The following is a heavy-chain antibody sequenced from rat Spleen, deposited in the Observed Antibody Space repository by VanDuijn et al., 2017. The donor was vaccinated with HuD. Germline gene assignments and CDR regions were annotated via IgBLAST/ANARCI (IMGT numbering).Heavy chain of an antibody. V-gene: IGHV2-43*01. D-gene: IGHD1-11*01. Sequence: QVQLKESGPGLVQPSQTLSLTCTVSGFSLTSFHVSWVRQPPGKGLEWMGVIWTGGSTAHNSALKSRLSISRDTSKNQVFLKMNSLQTDDTGTYYCTRDRPNYGGYNELWFVYWGQGTLVTVSS. CDR2: IWTGGST. CDR1: GFSLTSFH. J-gene: IGHJ3*01. CDR3: TRDRPNYGGYNELWFVY.